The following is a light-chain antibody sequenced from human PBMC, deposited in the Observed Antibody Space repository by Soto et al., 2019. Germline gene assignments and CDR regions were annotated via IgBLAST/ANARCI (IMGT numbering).Light chain of an antibody. Sequence: SVLTQPASVSGSPGQSITISCTGTASDIGNYNWVSWYQQHPGKAPKVLIYQVTSRPSGVSNRFSGSKSGNTASLTISGLQAEDEAHYYCSSYAAYSTLWVFGGGTKLTVL. CDR3: SSYAAYSTLWV. J-gene: IGLJ3*02. V-gene: IGLV2-14*01. CDR1: ASDIGNYNW. CDR2: QVT.